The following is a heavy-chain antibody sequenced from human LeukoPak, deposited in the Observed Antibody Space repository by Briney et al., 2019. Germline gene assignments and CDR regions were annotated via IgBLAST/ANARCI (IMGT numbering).Heavy chain of an antibody. V-gene: IGHV4-34*01. CDR2: INHSGST. D-gene: IGHD3-22*01. CDR3: ASTPNYYDSSGYYSHPFDY. CDR1: GGSFSGYY. J-gene: IGHJ4*02. Sequence: SETLSLTCAVYGGSFSGYYWSWIRQPPGKGLEWIGEINHSGSTNYNPSLKSRVTISVDTSKNQFSLKLSSVTAADTAVYYCASTPNYYDSSGYYSHPFDYWGQGTLVTVSS.